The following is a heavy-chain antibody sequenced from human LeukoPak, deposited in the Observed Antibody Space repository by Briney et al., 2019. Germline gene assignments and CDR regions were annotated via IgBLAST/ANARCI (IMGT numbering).Heavy chain of an antibody. Sequence: EGSLRLSCAASGFAFSDYSMNWVRQAPGKGLEWVANIRGSGSGMGSGNYYVGSVKGRFTISRDNAKNSLYLQVNSLRAEDTAVYYCGSAAAPPGHFQHWGQGTLVTVSS. CDR2: IRGSGSGMGSGN. CDR1: GFAFSDYS. CDR3: GSAAAPPGHFQH. V-gene: IGHV3-21*05. J-gene: IGHJ1*01. D-gene: IGHD6-13*01.